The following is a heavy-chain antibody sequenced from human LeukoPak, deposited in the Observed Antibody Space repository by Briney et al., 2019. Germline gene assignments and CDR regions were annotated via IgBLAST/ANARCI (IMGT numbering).Heavy chain of an antibody. CDR3: ARQRDYGDYDS. V-gene: IGHV5-51*01. J-gene: IGHJ5*01. D-gene: IGHD4-17*01. CDR2: IFPGDSDT. CDR1: GYIFTTYW. Sequence: GESLKISCKGSGYIFTTYWIGWVRQMPGKGLEWMGIIFPGDSDTIYSPSFQGQVTISADKSISTAYLQWSSLKASDTAMYYCARQRDYGDYDSWGQGTLVTVSS.